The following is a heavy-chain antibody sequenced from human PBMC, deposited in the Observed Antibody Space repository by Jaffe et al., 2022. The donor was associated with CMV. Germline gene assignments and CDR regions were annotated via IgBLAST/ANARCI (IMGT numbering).Heavy chain of an antibody. V-gene: IGHV4-34*01. CDR2: INHSGST. CDR3: ARVKNCSGGSCYSNWFDP. J-gene: IGHJ5*02. D-gene: IGHD2-15*01. Sequence: QVQLQQWGAGLLKPSETLSLTCAVYGGSFSGYYWSWIRQPPGKGLEWIGEINHSGSTNYNPSLKSRVTISVDTSKNQFSLKLSSVTAADTAVYYCARVKNCSGGSCYSNWFDPWGQGTLVTVSS. CDR1: GGSFSGYY.